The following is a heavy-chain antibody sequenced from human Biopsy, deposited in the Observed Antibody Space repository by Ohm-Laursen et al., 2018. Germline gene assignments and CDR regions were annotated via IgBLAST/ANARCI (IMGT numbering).Heavy chain of an antibody. CDR1: GGSISNNNYY. D-gene: IGHD3-22*01. CDR2: IFYRGST. Sequence: SETLSLTCTVSGGSISNNNYYWGWIRQPPGKGLEWIGSIFYRGSTLYKPSLKSRVIISADTSKNQFSLKLSSVTAADTAMYYCAAYYYDSSGYFYAFHYWGQGTLVTVSS. V-gene: IGHV4-39*07. J-gene: IGHJ4*02. CDR3: AAYYYDSSGYFYAFHY.